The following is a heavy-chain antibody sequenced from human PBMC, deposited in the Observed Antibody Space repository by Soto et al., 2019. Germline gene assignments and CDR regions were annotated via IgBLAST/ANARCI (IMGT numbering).Heavy chain of an antibody. D-gene: IGHD2-15*01. Sequence: HPGGSLRLSCAASGFTFDDYTMHWVRQAPGKGLEWVSLISWDGGSTYYADSVKGRFTISRDNSKNSLYLQMNSLRTEDTALYYCAKDIGCSGGSCSSSHYYYYGMDVWGQGTTVTVSS. CDR1: GFTFDDYT. J-gene: IGHJ6*02. CDR2: ISWDGGST. V-gene: IGHV3-43*01. CDR3: AKDIGCSGGSCSSSHYYYYGMDV.